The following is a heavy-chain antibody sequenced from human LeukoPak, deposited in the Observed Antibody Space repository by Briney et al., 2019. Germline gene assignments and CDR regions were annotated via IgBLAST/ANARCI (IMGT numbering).Heavy chain of an antibody. V-gene: IGHV3-74*01. CDR2: INSDGTST. Sequence: PGGSLRLSCAASEFSFSRFWMHWVRQPPGKGLVWVSRINSDGTSTSYADSVKGRFTISRDNSRNTVYLQMSSLRAEDTAVYYCANDLGFIQLNLGRGQGTLVTVSS. CDR3: ANDLGFIQLNLG. D-gene: IGHD1-1*01. CDR1: EFSFSRFW. J-gene: IGHJ4*02.